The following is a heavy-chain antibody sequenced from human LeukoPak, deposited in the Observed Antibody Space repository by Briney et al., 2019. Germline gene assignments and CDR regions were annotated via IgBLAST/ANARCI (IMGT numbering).Heavy chain of an antibody. CDR3: VRDMTTATTCYLQH. Sequence: GGSLRLXCAASGFTFSSYSMNWVRQAPGEGLEWVSSISSSSSYIYYADSVKGRFTISRDNAKNSLYVQMNSLRAEDTAVYYCVRDMTTATTCYLQHWGQGTLVTVSS. CDR1: GFTFSSYS. D-gene: IGHD4-17*01. CDR2: ISSSSSYI. V-gene: IGHV3-21*01. J-gene: IGHJ1*01.